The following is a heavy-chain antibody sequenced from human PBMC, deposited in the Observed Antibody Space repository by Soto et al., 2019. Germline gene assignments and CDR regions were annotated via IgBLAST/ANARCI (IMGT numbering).Heavy chain of an antibody. CDR1: CDSITYSY. Sequence: PSETLFLTFTVSCDSITYSYLSLVRLLPGEGLEWVVFIFYSGSTSYNPSLRRRVIMSVDTSKSQFSLQLKSVTAADTAIYYCARTVLGPDILADQFVDYYYYMDVWGQGTTVTVSS. V-gene: IGHV4-59*08. CDR2: IFYSGST. J-gene: IGHJ6*03. D-gene: IGHD3-9*01. CDR3: ARTVLGPDILADQFVDYYYYMDV.